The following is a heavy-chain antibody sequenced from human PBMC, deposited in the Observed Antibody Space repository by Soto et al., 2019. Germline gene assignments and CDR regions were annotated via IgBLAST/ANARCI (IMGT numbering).Heavy chain of an antibody. D-gene: IGHD5-18*01. V-gene: IGHV3-7*03. CDR3: ARDGLLDKAMVGHFYFFGIEL. J-gene: IGHJ6*02. CDR1: GFTFSSYW. CDR2: IKQDGSEK. Sequence: GGSLRLSCAASGFTFSSYWMSWVRQAPGKGLEWVANIKQDGSEKYYVDSVKGRFTISRDNAKNSLYLQMNSLRAEDTAVYYCARDGLLDKAMVGHFYFFGIELWGPGTTVTVPS.